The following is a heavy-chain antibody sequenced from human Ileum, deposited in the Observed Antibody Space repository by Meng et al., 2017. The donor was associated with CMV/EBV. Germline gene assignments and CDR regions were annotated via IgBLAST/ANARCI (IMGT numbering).Heavy chain of an antibody. D-gene: IGHD6-19*01. CDR2: IRDSGANT. Sequence: GESLKISCAASGFTFSRYAMSWVRQAPGKGLEWVSAIRDSGANTYYAGSVTGRFTISRDNSHNTLYLQMHSLRAEDTAVYYCARALGLGAVMPNYDAFDLWGQGTVVTVSS. CDR3: ARALGLGAVMPNYDAFDL. J-gene: IGHJ3*01. V-gene: IGHV3-23*01. CDR1: GFTFSRYA.